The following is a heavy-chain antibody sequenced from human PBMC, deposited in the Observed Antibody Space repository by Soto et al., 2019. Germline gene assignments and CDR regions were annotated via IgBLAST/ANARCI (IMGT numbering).Heavy chain of an antibody. D-gene: IGHD4-17*01. V-gene: IGHV1-69*06. CDR2: IIPSYDRT. CDR1: GDAFQSYA. CDR3: ARDPTNDYGDDTFDY. J-gene: IGHJ4*02. Sequence: QVLLLQSGSEVKKPGSSVKVSCKTSGDAFQSYAIHWVRQAPGQGLEYMGRIIPSYDRTKYAQKIQGRLTVTADMYTSPVYMELSSLRSEDTAVYYCARDPTNDYGDDTFDYWGQGTKVIVSS.